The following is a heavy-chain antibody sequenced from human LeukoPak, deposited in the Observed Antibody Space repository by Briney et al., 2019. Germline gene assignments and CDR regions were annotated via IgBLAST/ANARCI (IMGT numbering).Heavy chain of an antibody. Sequence: ASVKVSCKASGYIFSSYSISWVRQAPGQGLEWMGWISADSGNTNYAQMLQGRVTMTTDTSTSTAYMELGGLRSDDTAVYYCARVGYSSSWYDDYWGQGTLVTVSS. CDR2: ISADSGNT. D-gene: IGHD6-13*01. V-gene: IGHV1-18*01. CDR3: ARVGYSSSWYDDY. J-gene: IGHJ4*02. CDR1: GYIFSSYS.